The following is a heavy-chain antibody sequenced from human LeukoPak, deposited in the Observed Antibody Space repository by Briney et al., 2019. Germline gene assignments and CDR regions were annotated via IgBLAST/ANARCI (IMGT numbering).Heavy chain of an antibody. D-gene: IGHD2-2*01. Sequence: PGGSLRLSCAASGFTFSSYAMHWVRQAPGTGLEWVAVISYDGSNKYYADSVKGRFTISRDNSKNTLYLQMNSLRAEDAAVYYCAREDCSSTSCLRENWFDPWGQGTLVTVSS. CDR1: GFTFSSYA. CDR2: ISYDGSNK. CDR3: AREDCSSTSCLRENWFDP. J-gene: IGHJ5*02. V-gene: IGHV3-30*04.